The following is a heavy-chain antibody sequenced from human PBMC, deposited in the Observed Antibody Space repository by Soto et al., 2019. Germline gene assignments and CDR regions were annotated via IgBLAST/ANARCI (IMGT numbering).Heavy chain of an antibody. V-gene: IGHV3-33*01. J-gene: IGHJ6*02. CDR1: GFTFSSYG. D-gene: IGHD2-15*01. CDR2: IWYDGSKK. CDR3: ASEYSSGGTCYYYGMDV. Sequence: QVQLVESGGGVVQPGRSLRLSCAASGFTFSSYGMHWVRQAPGKGLEWVAVIWYDGSKKYYADSVKGRFTISRDNSKNTLYLQMNSRRAEDTAVYYCASEYSSGGTCYYYGMDVWGQATTVTVSS.